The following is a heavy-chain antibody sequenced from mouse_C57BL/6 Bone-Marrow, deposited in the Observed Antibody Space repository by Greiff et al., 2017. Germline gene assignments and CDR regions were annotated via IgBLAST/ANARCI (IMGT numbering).Heavy chain of an antibody. Sequence: VQLKESGAELVRPGASVKLSCTASGFNIKDDYMHWVKQRPEQGLEWIGWIDPENGDTEYPSNFQGKATITAETSSNTADRQLSSVTSEDTSVYYCTTGLLRVYYCDYWGQGTTLTVAS. D-gene: IGHD2-3*01. CDR1: GFNIKDDY. J-gene: IGHJ2*01. CDR2: IDPENGDT. V-gene: IGHV14-4*01. CDR3: TTGLLRVYYCDY.